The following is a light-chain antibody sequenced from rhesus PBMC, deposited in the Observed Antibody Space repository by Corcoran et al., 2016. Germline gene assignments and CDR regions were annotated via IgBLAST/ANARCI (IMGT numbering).Light chain of an antibody. CDR3: LQYNSDPYS. V-gene: IGKV1-74*01. CDR2: KAS. CDR1: ENVNNY. Sequence: DIQMPQSPSSLSASVGDRVTITCRASENVNNYLNWYQQKPGKAPKLLIYKASTLQSGVPSRFSGSGPGTDYTFTISSLQPEDVATYYCLQYNSDPYSFGQGTKVEIK. J-gene: IGKJ2*01.